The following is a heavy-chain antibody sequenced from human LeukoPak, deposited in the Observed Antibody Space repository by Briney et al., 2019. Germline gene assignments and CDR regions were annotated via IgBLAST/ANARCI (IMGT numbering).Heavy chain of an antibody. CDR3: ARETGWVFDA. J-gene: IGHJ4*02. D-gene: IGHD7-27*01. Sequence: GGSLRLSCAAAGFPFGDRYMSWLRQAPGKGMEWVAYISPNGDIIHYADSVRGRFTISRDNAKNSLYLQVNSLRAEDTAIYYCARETGWVFDAWGQGTLVTVAS. CDR2: ISPNGDII. CDR1: GFPFGDRY. V-gene: IGHV3-11*04.